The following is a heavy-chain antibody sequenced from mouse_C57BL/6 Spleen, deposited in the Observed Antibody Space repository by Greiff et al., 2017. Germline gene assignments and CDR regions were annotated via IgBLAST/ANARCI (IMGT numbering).Heavy chain of an antibody. D-gene: IGHD1-1*01. Sequence: EVQRVESGPGLAKPSQTLSLTCSVTGYSITSDYWNWIRKFPGNKLEYMGYISYSGSTYYNPSLKSRISITRDTSKNQYYLQLNSVTTEDTATYYCARSGHYYGSSWYFDVWGTGTTVTVSS. V-gene: IGHV3-8*01. CDR1: GYSITSDY. J-gene: IGHJ1*03. CDR3: ARSGHYYGSSWYFDV. CDR2: ISYSGST.